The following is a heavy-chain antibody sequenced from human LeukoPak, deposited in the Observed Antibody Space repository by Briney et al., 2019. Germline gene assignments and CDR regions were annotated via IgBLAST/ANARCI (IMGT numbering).Heavy chain of an antibody. CDR3: AGESETSGWYDY. J-gene: IGHJ4*02. Sequence: GGSLRLSCAAPGFIFDNYAIYWVRQAPGKGLEWVSLISGDGGSTFYADSVRGRFTISRDNTRKSLSLQMSSLRSEDTALYYCAGESETSGWYDYWGQGTLVTVSS. CDR2: ISGDGGST. D-gene: IGHD6-19*01. CDR1: GFIFDNYA. V-gene: IGHV3-43*02.